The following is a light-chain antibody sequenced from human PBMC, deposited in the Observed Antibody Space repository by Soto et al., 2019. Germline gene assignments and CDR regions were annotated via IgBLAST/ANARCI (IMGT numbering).Light chain of an antibody. CDR2: DVS. Sequence: QSALTQPRSVSGSPGQSVTISCTGTSSDVGGYNYVSWYQQNPGKAPKLIIYDVSKRPSGVPDRFSGSKSGNTASLTISGRQAEDEADYYCCSYAGTYTLWVFGGGTKLTVL. J-gene: IGLJ3*02. CDR3: CSYAGTYTLWV. V-gene: IGLV2-11*01. CDR1: SSDVGGYNY.